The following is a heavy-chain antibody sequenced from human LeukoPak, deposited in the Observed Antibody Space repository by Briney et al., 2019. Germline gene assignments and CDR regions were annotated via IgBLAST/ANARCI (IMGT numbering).Heavy chain of an antibody. Sequence: GGSLRLSRAASGFALSSHWMTWVRQVPGRGPEWVANVNRDGSETYYLDSVKGRFTISKDNAKNSLYLQMNSLRAEDTALYHCARDNGMDVWGQGTTVIVSS. CDR2: VNRDGSET. J-gene: IGHJ6*02. V-gene: IGHV3-7*03. CDR3: ARDNGMDV. CDR1: GFALSSHW.